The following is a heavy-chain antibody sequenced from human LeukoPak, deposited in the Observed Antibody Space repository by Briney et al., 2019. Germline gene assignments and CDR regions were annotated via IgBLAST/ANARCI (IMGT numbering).Heavy chain of an antibody. D-gene: IGHD1-26*01. Sequence: PSETLSLTCTVSGGSFSGYYWSWIRQPPGKGLEWIGYIYYSGSTDYNPSLKSRVTISVETSKNQFSLNLSSVTAADTAVYYCARQRGIVGAISYYYYMDVWGKGTTVTISS. J-gene: IGHJ6*03. CDR2: IYYSGST. V-gene: IGHV4-59*01. CDR1: GGSFSGYY. CDR3: ARQRGIVGAISYYYYMDV.